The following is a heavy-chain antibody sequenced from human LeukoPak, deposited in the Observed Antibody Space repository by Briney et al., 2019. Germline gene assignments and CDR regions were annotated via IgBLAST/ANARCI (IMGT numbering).Heavy chain of an antibody. V-gene: IGHV3-23*01. D-gene: IGHD1-26*01. J-gene: IGHJ4*02. CDR2: ISSSSDST. CDR3: TRDEEGASREFDY. Sequence: GGSLRLSCAASGFTFSSYGMTWVRQAPGKGLEWVSAISSSSDSTYYADSVKGRFTISRDNSKNTLYLQMNSLRVEDTAVYYCTRDEEGASREFDYWGQGALVTVSS. CDR1: GFTFSSYG.